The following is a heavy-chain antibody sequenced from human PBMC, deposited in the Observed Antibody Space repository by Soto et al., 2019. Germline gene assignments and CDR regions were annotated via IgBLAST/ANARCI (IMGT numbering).Heavy chain of an antibody. CDR2: IYYSGST. Sequence: QVQLQESGPGLVKPSQTLSLTCTVSGGSITSGDYYWSWIRQPPGKGLEWIGYIYYSGSTYYNPSLKSRVTISVDTSNNHFSLKLSSVTAADTAVYYCAREGFYGSGNYIAPLGQGALVTVSS. J-gene: IGHJ5*02. V-gene: IGHV4-30-4*01. D-gene: IGHD3-10*01. CDR1: GGSITSGDYY. CDR3: AREGFYGSGNYIAP.